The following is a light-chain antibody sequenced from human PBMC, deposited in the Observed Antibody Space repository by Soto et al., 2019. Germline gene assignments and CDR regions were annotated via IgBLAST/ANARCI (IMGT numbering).Light chain of an antibody. J-gene: IGKJ1*01. CDR3: QQYVSSPRT. Sequence: ESVVTQSPRTLSLSPGERATLSCRASQTVYNGFLAWYQQKPGQAPRLLIYGASSRATGIPDRFSGSGSGTDFTLTISSLEPEDFAVYYCQQYVSSPRTFGQGTKVDI. CDR1: QTVYNGF. V-gene: IGKV3-20*01. CDR2: GAS.